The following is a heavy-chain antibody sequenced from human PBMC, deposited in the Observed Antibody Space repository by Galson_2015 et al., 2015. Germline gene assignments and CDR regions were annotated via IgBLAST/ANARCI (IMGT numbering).Heavy chain of an antibody. CDR1: GFTFSSYA. Sequence: SLRLSCAASGFTFSSYAMSWVRQAPGKGLEWVSAISGSGGSTYYADSVKGRFTISRDNSKNTLYLQMNSLRAEDTAVYYRARGAPSEGKLRFLEWSRKHNWFDPWGQGTLVTVSS. V-gene: IGHV3-23*01. CDR2: ISGSGGST. J-gene: IGHJ5*02. CDR3: ARGAPSEGKLRFLEWSRKHNWFDP. D-gene: IGHD3-3*01.